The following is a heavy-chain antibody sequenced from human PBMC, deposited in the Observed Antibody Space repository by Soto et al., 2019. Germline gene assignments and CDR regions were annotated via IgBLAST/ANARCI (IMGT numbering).Heavy chain of an antibody. CDR3: AGDTHGLDY. Sequence: QVQLQESGPGLVKPSETLSLTCTVSGGSISNHYWNWIRQPPGRGLEWIGNILYSGSTNYNPSLKSRVTISVDTSRNQFSLKLSSVTAADTAVYYCAGDTHGLDYWGQGTLVSVSS. CDR2: ILYSGST. J-gene: IGHJ4*02. CDR1: GGSISNHY. V-gene: IGHV4-59*11.